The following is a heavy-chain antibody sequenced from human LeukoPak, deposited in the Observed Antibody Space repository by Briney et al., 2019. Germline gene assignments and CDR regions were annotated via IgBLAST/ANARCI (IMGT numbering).Heavy chain of an antibody. V-gene: IGHV3-7*03. CDR1: GFTFSSYW. J-gene: IGHJ6*03. CDR3: AKGDRWSGYYYYMDV. Sequence: PGGSLRLSCAASGFTFSSYWMSWVRQAPGKGLEWVANIKQDGSEKYYVDSVKGRFTISRDNSKNSLYLQMNSLRTEDTALYYCAKGDRWSGYYYYMDVWGKGTTVTVSS. CDR2: IKQDGSEK. D-gene: IGHD4-23*01.